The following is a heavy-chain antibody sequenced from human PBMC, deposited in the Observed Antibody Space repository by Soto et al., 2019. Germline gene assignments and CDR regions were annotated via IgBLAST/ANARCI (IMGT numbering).Heavy chain of an antibody. CDR1: GYTFTRYP. J-gene: IGHJ4*02. Sequence: QVQLVQSGPEVMKPGASVKLSCEASGYTFTRYPIHWVRQAPGQGLEWMGWLNPANGDTGYSQNFQGRVTITRDTSASKAYMEMNSLRSEDTAVYYCARKDYYGSGIYYFDSWGQGTQVTVSS. CDR3: ARKDYYGSGIYYFDS. V-gene: IGHV1-3*01. D-gene: IGHD3-10*01. CDR2: LNPANGDT.